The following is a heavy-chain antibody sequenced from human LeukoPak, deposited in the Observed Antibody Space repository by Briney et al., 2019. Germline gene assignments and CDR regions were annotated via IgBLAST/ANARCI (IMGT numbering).Heavy chain of an antibody. CDR3: ARHVRYYYDSSGYYLIAHFDY. V-gene: IGHV4-59*08. CDR1: GGSISSFY. D-gene: IGHD3-22*01. Sequence: SETLSLTCTVSGGSISSFYWSWIRQPPGKGLEWIGYMYYSGSTNYNPSLKSRVTISVDTSKNQLSLKLSSVTAADTAVYYCARHVRYYYDSSGYYLIAHFDYWGQGTLVTVSS. CDR2: MYYSGST. J-gene: IGHJ4*02.